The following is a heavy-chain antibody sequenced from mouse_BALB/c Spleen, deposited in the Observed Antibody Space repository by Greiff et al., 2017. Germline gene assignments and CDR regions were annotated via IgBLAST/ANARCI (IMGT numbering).Heavy chain of an antibody. D-gene: IGHD6-1*01. CDR2: INSNGGST. CDR1: GFTFSSYG. CDR3: ARDQPDY. J-gene: IGHJ2*01. Sequence: EVHLVESGGGLVQPGGSLKLSCAASGFTFSSYGMSWVRQTPDKRLELVATINSNGGSTYYPDSVKGRFTISRDNAKNTLYLQMSSLKSEDTAMYYCARDQPDYWGQGTTLTVSS. V-gene: IGHV5-6-3*01.